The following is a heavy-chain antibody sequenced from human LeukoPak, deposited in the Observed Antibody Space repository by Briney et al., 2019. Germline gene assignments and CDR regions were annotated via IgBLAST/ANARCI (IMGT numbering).Heavy chain of an antibody. D-gene: IGHD5-24*01. J-gene: IGHJ6*03. CDR1: GGSFSGHY. CDR2: VKLFGNT. CDR3: ASRGGYKFRFTDYYYYYMDV. Sequence: SETLSLTCAVYGGSFSGHYWSWISQPPGKGLHCVGEVKLFGNTNYNPSLKSRVTISVDTSKNQFSLKLSSVTAADTAVYYCASRGGYKFRFTDYYYYYMDVWGNGTTVTVSS. V-gene: IGHV4-34*01.